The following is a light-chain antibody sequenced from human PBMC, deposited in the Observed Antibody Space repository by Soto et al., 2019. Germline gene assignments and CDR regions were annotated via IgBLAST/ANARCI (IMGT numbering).Light chain of an antibody. Sequence: EIVLTESPGTLSLSPGERATLSCRASQSVSSSYLAWYQQKPGQAPRLLIHGASSRATGIPDRFSGSGSGTDFTLTISRLEPEDFAVYYCQQYGSSIFTFGPGTKVEIK. CDR2: GAS. CDR3: QQYGSSIFT. CDR1: QSVSSSY. V-gene: IGKV3-20*01. J-gene: IGKJ3*01.